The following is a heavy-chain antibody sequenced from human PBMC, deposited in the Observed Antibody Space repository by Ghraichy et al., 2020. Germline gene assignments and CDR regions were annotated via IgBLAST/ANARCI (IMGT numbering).Heavy chain of an antibody. CDR3: ASSPLTIFGVVTYFDY. CDR1: GGTFSSYA. CDR2: IIPIFGTA. V-gene: IGHV1-69*13. J-gene: IGHJ4*02. D-gene: IGHD3-3*01. Sequence: SVKVSCKASGGTFSSYAISWVRQAPGQGLEWMGGIIPIFGTANYAQKFQGRVTITADESTSTAYMELSSLRSEDTAVYYCASSPLTIFGVVTYFDYWGQGTLVTVSS.